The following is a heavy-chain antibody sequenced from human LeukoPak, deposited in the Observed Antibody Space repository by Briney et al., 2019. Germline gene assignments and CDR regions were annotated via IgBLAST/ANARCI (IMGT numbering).Heavy chain of an antibody. CDR2: ISSSGGST. V-gene: IGHV3-23*01. Sequence: GGSLRLSCTASGFTFNNYAMTWVRQAPGKGLEWVSTISSSGGSTYYADSVKGRFAISRDNSENTLYLQMKSLRVEDTALYYCARGEYSSSSQFDYWGQGTLVTVSS. J-gene: IGHJ4*02. D-gene: IGHD6-6*01. CDR1: GFTFNNYA. CDR3: ARGEYSSSSQFDY.